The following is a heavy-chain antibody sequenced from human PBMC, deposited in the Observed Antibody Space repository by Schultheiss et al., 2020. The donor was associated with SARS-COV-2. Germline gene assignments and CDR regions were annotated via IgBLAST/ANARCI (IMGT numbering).Heavy chain of an antibody. CDR2: IHYTGST. CDR1: GGSFSGYY. Sequence: SQTLSLTCAVYGGSFSGYYWSWIRQPPGKGLEWIGYIHYTGSTNYNPSLKTRVTTSVDTSKNQFSLKLSSVTAADTAVYYCARRRYSSSSGYFDLWGRGTLVTVSS. V-gene: IGHV4-59*08. D-gene: IGHD6-6*01. CDR3: ARRRYSSSSGYFDL. J-gene: IGHJ2*01.